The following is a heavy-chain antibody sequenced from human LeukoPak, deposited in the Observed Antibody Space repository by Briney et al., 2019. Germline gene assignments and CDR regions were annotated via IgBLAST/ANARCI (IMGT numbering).Heavy chain of an antibody. J-gene: IGHJ4*02. Sequence: GESLRLSCAASGFTIKGYWMHWVRQSPGKGLVWVSRVNSSGGNTVYADAVKGRFTISRDNAKNTVYLQMNSLRGEDTAVYYCARVLTGTTNFDLWGQGTLVIVSS. CDR1: GFTIKGYW. V-gene: IGHV3-74*01. CDR3: ARVLTGTTNFDL. D-gene: IGHD1-1*01. CDR2: VNSSGGNT.